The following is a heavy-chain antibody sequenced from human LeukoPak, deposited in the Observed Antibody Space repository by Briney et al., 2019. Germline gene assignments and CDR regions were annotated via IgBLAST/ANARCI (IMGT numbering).Heavy chain of an antibody. J-gene: IGHJ4*02. CDR3: ARRGSNLSLDF. CDR1: GFSLSTSGVA. CDR2: IYWNDDK. V-gene: IGHV2-5*01. D-gene: IGHD1-26*01. Sequence: ESGPTLAKPTQTLTLTCTFSGFSLSTSGVAVGWIRQPPGKALEWLALIYWNDDKRYSPSLESRLTITKDTSKNQVVLTMTNMDPVDTATYYCARRGSNLSLDFWGQGTLVTVSS.